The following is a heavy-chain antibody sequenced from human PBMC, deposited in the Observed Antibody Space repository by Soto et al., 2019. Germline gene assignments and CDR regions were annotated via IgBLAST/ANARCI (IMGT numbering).Heavy chain of an antibody. CDR2: IYYSGST. V-gene: IGHV4-31*03. Sequence: SETLSLTCTVSGGSISSGGYYWSWIRQHPGKGLEWIGYIYYSGSTYYNPSLKSRVTISVDTSKNQFSLKLSSVTAADTAVYYCARASTKYGDSRPYYYYGMDVWGQGTTVTVSS. CDR3: ARASTKYGDSRPYYYYGMDV. CDR1: GGSISSGGYY. J-gene: IGHJ6*02. D-gene: IGHD4-17*01.